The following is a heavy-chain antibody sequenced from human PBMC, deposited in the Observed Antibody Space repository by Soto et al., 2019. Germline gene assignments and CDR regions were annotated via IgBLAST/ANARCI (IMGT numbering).Heavy chain of an antibody. CDR3: AASRTSASGSPIAY. CDR2: ISNDGNTR. D-gene: IGHD5-12*01. J-gene: IGHJ4*02. Sequence: QVQLVESGGGVGQPGRSLRLSCAASVFSFTNYAMHWVRQAPGKGLEWVAVISNDGNTRYYAESVKGRFSISRDNLNNTLYVQVNTLKNEDTAVYYCAASRTSASGSPIAYWGQGTLVTVSS. V-gene: IGHV3-30*04. CDR1: VFSFTNYA.